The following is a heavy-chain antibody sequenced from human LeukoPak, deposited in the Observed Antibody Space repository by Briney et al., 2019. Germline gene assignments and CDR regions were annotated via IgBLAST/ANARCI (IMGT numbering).Heavy chain of an antibody. Sequence: GGSLRLSCAASGFTFSSYGMHWVRQAPGKGLEGVAVISYDGSNKYYADSVKGRFTISRDNSKNTLYLQMNSLRAEDTAVYYCAKDTYCSSTSCYLAFVYYYGMDVWGKGTTVTVSS. J-gene: IGHJ6*04. CDR2: ISYDGSNK. CDR1: GFTFSSYG. D-gene: IGHD2-2*01. V-gene: IGHV3-30*18. CDR3: AKDTYCSSTSCYLAFVYYYGMDV.